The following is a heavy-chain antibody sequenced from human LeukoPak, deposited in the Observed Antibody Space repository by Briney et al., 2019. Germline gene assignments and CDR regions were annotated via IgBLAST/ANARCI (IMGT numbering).Heavy chain of an antibody. V-gene: IGHV4-59*08. CDR1: GGSLCSYY. D-gene: IGHD3-22*01. CDR2: IYYSGGT. Sequence: SETLSLTCTVSGGSLCSYYGSWVRQPPGKGLEYVWYIYYSGGTNYNPSLTSRVSISVGTSKNQFSLKLSSMTAADHAVYYFAGHGYYDSSGYYYGRYFALWGRGTLVTVSS. CDR3: AGHGYYDSSGYYYGRYFAL. J-gene: IGHJ2*01.